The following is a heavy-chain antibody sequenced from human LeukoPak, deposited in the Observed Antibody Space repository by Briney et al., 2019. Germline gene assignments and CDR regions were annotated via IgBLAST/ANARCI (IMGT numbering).Heavy chain of an antibody. CDR3: ARGRDYCSDY. CDR2: ISGSAHKI. V-gene: IGHV3-23*01. Sequence: GGSLRLSCVASGFTFSNYAMSWVRQAPEKGLDWVSVISGSAHKIRYADSVKGRFTISRDNSRNTLYLQMNSLRPEDTAVYYCARGRDYCSDYWGQGTLVTVSS. D-gene: IGHD2-15*01. CDR1: GFTFSNYA. J-gene: IGHJ4*02.